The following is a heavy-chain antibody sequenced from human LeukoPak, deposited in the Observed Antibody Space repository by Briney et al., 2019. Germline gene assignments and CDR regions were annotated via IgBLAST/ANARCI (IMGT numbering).Heavy chain of an antibody. CDR3: TTAGGTWNYYYYAMDV. CDR1: GFTFSNAW. V-gene: IGHV3-15*04. CDR2: FDSKTDDGTT. D-gene: IGHD1-1*01. Sequence: PGRPLRLSCAASGFTFSNAWMSWVPQSPGKALERVGRFDSKTDDGTTDYPATMKGRFTISRDDSKNTLYLQMNSLKAEDTAVYYCTTAGGTWNYYYYAMDVWAKGPRSPSP. J-gene: IGHJ6*02.